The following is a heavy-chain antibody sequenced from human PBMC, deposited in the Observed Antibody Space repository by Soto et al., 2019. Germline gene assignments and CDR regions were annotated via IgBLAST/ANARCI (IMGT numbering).Heavy chain of an antibody. J-gene: IGHJ5*02. Sequence: SETLSLTCTVSGGSISSYYWSWIRQPPGKGLEWIGYIYYSGSTNYNPSLKSRVTISVDTSKNQFSLKLSSVTAADTAVYYCARHWGYRWDNWFDPWGQGTLVTVSS. D-gene: IGHD5-18*01. CDR2: IYYSGST. V-gene: IGHV4-59*08. CDR3: ARHWGYRWDNWFDP. CDR1: GGSISSYY.